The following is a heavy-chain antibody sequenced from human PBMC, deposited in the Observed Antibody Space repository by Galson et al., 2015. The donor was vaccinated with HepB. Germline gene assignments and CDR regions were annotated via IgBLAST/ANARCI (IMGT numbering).Heavy chain of an antibody. D-gene: IGHD2-15*01. CDR2: IYWNDDK. Sequence: ALVKPTQTLTLTCTFSGFSLSTSGVGVGWIRQPPGKALEWLALIYWNDDKRYSPSLKSRLTITKDTSKNQVVLTMTNMDPVDTATYYCTHRRFSAPGWAFDIWGRGTMVTVSS. V-gene: IGHV2-5*01. J-gene: IGHJ3*02. CDR1: GFSLSTSGVG. CDR3: THRRFSAPGWAFDI.